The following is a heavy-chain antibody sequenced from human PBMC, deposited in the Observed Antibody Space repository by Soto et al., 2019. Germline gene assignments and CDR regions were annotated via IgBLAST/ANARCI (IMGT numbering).Heavy chain of an antibody. J-gene: IGHJ1*01. Sequence: SETLSLTCTVSGGSISSYYWSWIRQPPGKGLEWIGYIYYSGSTNYNPSLKSRVTISVDTSKNQFSLKLSSVTAADTAVYYCARGAIGYCISTSCYVKEYFQHWGQGTLVTVSS. CDR2: IYYSGST. CDR1: GGSISSYY. CDR3: ARGAIGYCISTSCYVKEYFQH. D-gene: IGHD2-2*03. V-gene: IGHV4-59*01.